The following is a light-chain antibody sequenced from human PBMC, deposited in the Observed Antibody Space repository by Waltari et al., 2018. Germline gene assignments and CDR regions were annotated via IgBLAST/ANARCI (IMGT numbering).Light chain of an antibody. Sequence: QSVLTPPPSVSAAPGQRVTISCSGGSSNIWNNYVSWYRQFPGTAPKLLIYENIERPSGIPGRFSGSKSGTSATLDITGLQAGDEADYYCGTWDSSLSGAVFGGGTHLTVL. V-gene: IGLV1-51*02. J-gene: IGLJ7*01. CDR3: GTWDSSLSGAV. CDR1: SSNIWNNY. CDR2: ENI.